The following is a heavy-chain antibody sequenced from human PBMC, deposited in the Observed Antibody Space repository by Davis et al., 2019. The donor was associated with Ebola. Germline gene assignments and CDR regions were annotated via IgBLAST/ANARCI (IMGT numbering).Heavy chain of an antibody. J-gene: IGHJ4*02. CDR2: INPSGGST. V-gene: IGHV1-46*01. D-gene: IGHD6-13*01. Sequence: ASVKVSCKASGYTFTSYYMHWVRQAPGQGLEWMGIINPSGGSTSYAQKFQGRVTMTRDTSTSTVYMELSSLRSEDTAVYYCARTYSSSWYIAELGYWGQGTLVTVSS. CDR1: GYTFTSYY. CDR3: ARTYSSSWYIAELGY.